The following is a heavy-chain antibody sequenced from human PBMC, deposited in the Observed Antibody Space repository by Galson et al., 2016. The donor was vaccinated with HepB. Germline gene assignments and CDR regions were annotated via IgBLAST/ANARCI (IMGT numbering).Heavy chain of an antibody. CDR2: INWNGGRT. CDR1: GFTFDDYA. D-gene: IGHD6-13*01. CDR3: ARVHTAAAGFGGLDV. V-gene: IGHV3-20*01. Sequence: SLRLSCAASGFTFDDYAMTWVRQAPGKGLEWVSGINWNGGRTGYADSLMGRFTISRDSAKNSLYLQMNSLRADDTALSHCARVHTAAAGFGGLDVWGQGTTVTVSS. J-gene: IGHJ6*02.